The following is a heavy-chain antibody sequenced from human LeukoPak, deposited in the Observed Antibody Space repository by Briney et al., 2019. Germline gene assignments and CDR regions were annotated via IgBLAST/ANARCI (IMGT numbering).Heavy chain of an antibody. V-gene: IGHV4-34*01. CDR3: ARVLYEYQLLFAPGYPYYFDY. D-gene: IGHD2-2*01. Sequence: PSETLSLTCAVYGGSFSGYYWSWIRQPPGKGLEWIGEINHSGSTNYNPSLKSRVTISVDTSKNQFSLKLSSVTAADTAVYYCARVLYEYQLLFAPGYPYYFDYWGRGTLVTVSS. CDR1: GGSFSGYY. CDR2: INHSGST. J-gene: IGHJ4*02.